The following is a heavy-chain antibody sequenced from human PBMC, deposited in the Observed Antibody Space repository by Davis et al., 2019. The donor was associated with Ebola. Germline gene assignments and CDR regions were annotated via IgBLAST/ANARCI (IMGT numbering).Heavy chain of an antibody. CDR1: SYSSFSYY. D-gene: IGHD4-17*01. CDR3: ARDLSTVTTNWFDP. V-gene: IGHV1-46*01. J-gene: IGHJ5*02. CDR2: LTPSGRST. Sequence: SYASSYSSFSYYMLRLLQPPRQGLLWMGILTPSGRSTSHAQKFQGWVTMTRVTSISTAYMELSRLRSDDTGVYYCARDLSTVTTNWFDPWGQGTLVTVYS.